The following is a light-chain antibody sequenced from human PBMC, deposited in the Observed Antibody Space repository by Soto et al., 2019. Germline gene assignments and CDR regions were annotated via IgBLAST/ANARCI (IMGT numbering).Light chain of an antibody. CDR1: QSVSSSY. CDR2: GAS. V-gene: IGKV3-20*01. CDR3: QHYGSSSWT. J-gene: IGKJ1*01. Sequence: EIVLTQSPGTLSLSPGERATLSCRASQSVSSSYLAWYQQKPGQAPRLLIYGASSTATGIPDRFSGSGSGTDFTLTISRMEPEDVAVYYCQHYGSSSWTFGQGTKVEVK.